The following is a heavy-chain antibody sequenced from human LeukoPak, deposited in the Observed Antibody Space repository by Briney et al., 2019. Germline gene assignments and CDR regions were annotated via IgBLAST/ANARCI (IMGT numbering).Heavy chain of an antibody. D-gene: IGHD3-22*01. V-gene: IGHV3-23*01. Sequence: GGSLRLSCAASGFIFNNYGLAWVRQAPGKGLEWVSAISNDGGGTTYADFVKGRFSVSRDNSKNTLFLQMNSLRAEDTALYYCAKGSSGYFFDLWGQGTLVTVSS. CDR2: ISNDGGGT. J-gene: IGHJ4*02. CDR1: GFIFNNYG. CDR3: AKGSSGYFFDL.